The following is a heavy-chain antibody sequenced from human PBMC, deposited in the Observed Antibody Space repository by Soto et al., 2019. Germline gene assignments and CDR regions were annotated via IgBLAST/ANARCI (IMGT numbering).Heavy chain of an antibody. CDR3: ARVYCSGGSCYSSLINWFDP. Sequence: SVKVSCKASGGTFSSYTISWVRQAPGQGLEWMGRIIPILGIANYAQKFQGRVTITADKSTSTAYMELSSLRSEDTAVYYCARVYCSGGSCYSSLINWFDPWGQGSLVTVSS. CDR1: GGTFSSYT. D-gene: IGHD2-15*01. CDR2: IIPILGIA. J-gene: IGHJ5*02. V-gene: IGHV1-69*02.